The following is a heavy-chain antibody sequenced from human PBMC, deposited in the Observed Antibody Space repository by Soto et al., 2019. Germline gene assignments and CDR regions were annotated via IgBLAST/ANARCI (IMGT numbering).Heavy chain of an antibody. V-gene: IGHV4-59*08. J-gene: IGHJ6*03. Sequence: SETLSLTCTVSGGSISSYYWSWIRQPPRKGLEWIGYIYYSGSTNYNPSLKSRVTISVDTSKNQFSLKLSSVTAADTAVYYCARHKINWNDNLYYYYYYMDVWGKGTTVTVSS. CDR2: IYYSGST. D-gene: IGHD1-1*01. CDR1: GGSISSYY. CDR3: ARHKINWNDNLYYYYYYMDV.